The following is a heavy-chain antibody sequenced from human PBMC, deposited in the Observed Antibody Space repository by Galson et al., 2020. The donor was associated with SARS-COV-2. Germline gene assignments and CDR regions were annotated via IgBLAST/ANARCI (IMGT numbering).Heavy chain of an antibody. CDR1: GYPFSNYA. Sequence: ASVKVSCKTSGYPFSNYAMNWVRQAPGQGLEWMGWINTNTGNPMFGPDFRGRFAFSVDTSVSTAYLQINDLKAGDTAVYYCVSRSGPGNCTSSDCYDYWGQGTLVTVS. D-gene: IGHD2-21*02. J-gene: IGHJ4*02. V-gene: IGHV7-4-1*02. CDR2: INTNTGNP. CDR3: VSRSGPGNCTSSDCYDY.